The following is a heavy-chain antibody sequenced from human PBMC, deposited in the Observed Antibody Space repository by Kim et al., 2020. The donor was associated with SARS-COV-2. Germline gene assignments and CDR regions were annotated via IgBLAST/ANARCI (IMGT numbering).Heavy chain of an antibody. CDR2: IFYSGST. CDR1: SDSISAYY. CDR3: ARSEGRASWHQFDY. V-gene: IGHV4-59*01. Sequence: SETLSLTCTVSSDSISAYYWSWIRRLPGKGLEWIGYIFYSGSTSYNPSLKSRVTISWDTSRNQFSLDLTSVTHADTAVYYCARSEGRASWHQFDYWGQGIVVTVSS. J-gene: IGHJ4*02.